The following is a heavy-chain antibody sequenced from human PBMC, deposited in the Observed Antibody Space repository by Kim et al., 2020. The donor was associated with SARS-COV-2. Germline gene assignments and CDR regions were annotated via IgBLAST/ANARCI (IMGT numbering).Heavy chain of an antibody. CDR3: AREAGFFYENLTGYIDY. CDR1: GDSISSSSYY. J-gene: IGHJ4*02. Sequence: SETLSLTCIVSGDSISSSSYYWVWIRQPPGKGLEWIGSIYYSGTTYYNPSLKSQVTMSVDTSKNQFSLRLSSVTAADTAVYCCAREAGFFYENLTGYIDYWGQGTLVTVSS. D-gene: IGHD3-9*01. CDR2: IYYSGTT. V-gene: IGHV4-39*02.